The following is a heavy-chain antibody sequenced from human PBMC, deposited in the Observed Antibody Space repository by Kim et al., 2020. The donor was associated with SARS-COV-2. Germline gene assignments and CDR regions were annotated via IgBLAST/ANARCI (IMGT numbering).Heavy chain of an antibody. D-gene: IGHD3-22*01. J-gene: IGHJ4*02. Sequence: SETLSLTCAVSGGSISSSNWWSWVRQPPGKGLEWIGEIYHSGSSNHNPSLKSRVTISVDKSKNQFSLKLSSVTAADTAVYYCASRGYSLAGWYYYDSVLDYWGQGTLVTVSS. CDR3: ASRGYSLAGWYYYDSVLDY. CDR1: GGSISSSNW. V-gene: IGHV4-4*02. CDR2: IYHSGSS.